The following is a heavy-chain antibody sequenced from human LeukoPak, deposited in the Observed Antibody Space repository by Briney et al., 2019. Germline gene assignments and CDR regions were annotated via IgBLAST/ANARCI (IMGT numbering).Heavy chain of an antibody. CDR1: GFDLTTYA. CDR2: IRIGGGGT. J-gene: IGHJ5*02. D-gene: IGHD6-13*01. Sequence: GGSLRLSCAASGFDLTTYAMTRVRQAPAKWLEWVSSIRIGGGGTYYADSVKGRFTISRDNSENTLHLQMNNLRVEDTARYFCARCMVLSQGWCNWFDPWGQGTLVAVSS. V-gene: IGHV3-23*01. CDR3: ARCMVLSQGWCNWFDP.